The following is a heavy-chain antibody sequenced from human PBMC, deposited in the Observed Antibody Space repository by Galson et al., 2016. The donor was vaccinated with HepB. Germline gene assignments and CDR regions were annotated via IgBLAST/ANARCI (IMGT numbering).Heavy chain of an antibody. V-gene: IGHV5-51*01. CDR1: GYSFTNYW. D-gene: IGHD4-17*01. CDR3: ARARNGDSFWDY. CDR2: IYPGHSDT. J-gene: IGHJ4*02. Sequence: QSGAEVKKPGESLKISCEGSGYSFTNYWIGWVRQMPGVGLEWMGFIYPGHSDTRYRPSFQGQVTILADTSISTAFLQWSSLKASDTAMYYCARARNGDSFWDYWGQGTLVTVSS.